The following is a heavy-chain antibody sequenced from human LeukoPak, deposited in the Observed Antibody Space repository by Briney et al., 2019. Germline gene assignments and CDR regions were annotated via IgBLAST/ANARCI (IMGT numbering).Heavy chain of an antibody. D-gene: IGHD2-2*01. J-gene: IGHJ6*02. V-gene: IGHV3-33*01. CDR3: ARLGILGYCSSTSCYARFYYYGMDV. CDR1: GFTFSSYG. Sequence: GGSLRLSCAASGFTFSSYGMHWVRQAPGKGLEWVAVIWYDGSNKYYADSVKGRFTISRDNSKNTVYLQMNSLRAEETAMYYCARLGILGYCSSTSCYARFYYYGMDVWGQGTTVTVSS. CDR2: IWYDGSNK.